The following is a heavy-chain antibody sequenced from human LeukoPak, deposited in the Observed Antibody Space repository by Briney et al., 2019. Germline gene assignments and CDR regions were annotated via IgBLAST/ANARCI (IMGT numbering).Heavy chain of an antibody. CDR1: GGSFSGYY. D-gene: IGHD3-10*01. CDR2: INHSGST. J-gene: IGHJ4*02. V-gene: IGHV4-34*01. CDR3: ARGVVRGVIID. Sequence: PSETLSLTCAVYGGSFSGYYWSWIRQPPGKGLEWIGEINHSGSTNYNPSLKSRVTISVDTSKNQFSLKLSSVTAADTAVYYCARGVVRGVIIDWGQGTLVTVSS.